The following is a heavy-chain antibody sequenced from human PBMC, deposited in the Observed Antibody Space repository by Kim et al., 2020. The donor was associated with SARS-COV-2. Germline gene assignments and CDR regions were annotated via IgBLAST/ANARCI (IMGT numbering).Heavy chain of an antibody. CDR3: ARGGPLAAAGTRLGYFDL. D-gene: IGHD6-13*01. Sequence: KGRFTISRDNSKNTLYLQMNSLRAEDTAVYYCARGGPLAAAGTRLGYFDLWGRGTLVTVSS. J-gene: IGHJ2*01. V-gene: IGHV3-53*01.